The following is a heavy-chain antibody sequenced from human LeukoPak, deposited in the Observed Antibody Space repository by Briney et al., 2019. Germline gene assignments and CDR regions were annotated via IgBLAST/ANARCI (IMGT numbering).Heavy chain of an antibody. Sequence: KPEGSLRLSCAASGFTFSDYYMTWIRQAPGKGLEWVSYIGGSATTIYYADSVKGRFTISRDNAKNSLYLQLNSLRAEDTAVYYCARAAKFEFYFDSWGQGTLVTVSS. D-gene: IGHD3-10*01. CDR2: IGGSATTI. CDR3: ARAAKFEFYFDS. V-gene: IGHV3-11*04. CDR1: GFTFSDYY. J-gene: IGHJ4*02.